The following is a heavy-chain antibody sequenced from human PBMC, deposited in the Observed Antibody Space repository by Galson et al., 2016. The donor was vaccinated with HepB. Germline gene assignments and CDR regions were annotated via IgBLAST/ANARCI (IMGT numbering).Heavy chain of an antibody. Sequence: SLRLSCAASGFTFSDYYMSWIRQAPGKGLEWVSYISSGSIYTNYADSVKGRFTISRDNAQNSLYLQVNSLRAEDTAVYYCARAGATVASHFDFWGQGTLVTVSS. D-gene: IGHD4-23*01. J-gene: IGHJ4*02. CDR1: GFTFSDYY. CDR2: ISSGSIYT. V-gene: IGHV3-11*06. CDR3: ARAGATVASHFDF.